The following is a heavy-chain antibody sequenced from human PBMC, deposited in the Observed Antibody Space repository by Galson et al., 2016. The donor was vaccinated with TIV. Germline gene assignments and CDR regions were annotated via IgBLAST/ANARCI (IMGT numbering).Heavy chain of an antibody. CDR2: IDPDSGTT. CDR3: DLVTPRIFN. CDR1: GFTFIGYY. V-gene: IGHV1-2*04. Sequence: SVKVSCKASGFTFIGYYIHWVRQAPGQGLEWMGWIDPDSGTTNYAQKFQGWVTMTRDTSVAPASMELSRLTSEGTAVYYCDLVTPRIFNWGQGTLVTVSS. J-gene: IGHJ4*02. D-gene: IGHD4-23*01.